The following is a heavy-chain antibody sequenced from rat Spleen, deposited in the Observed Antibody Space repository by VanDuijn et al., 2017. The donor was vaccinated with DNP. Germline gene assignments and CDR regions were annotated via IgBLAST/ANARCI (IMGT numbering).Heavy chain of an antibody. J-gene: IGHJ3*01. D-gene: IGHD1-2*01. Sequence: EVQLQESGPGLLKPSQSLSLTCSVTGYSISRTYWGWFRKFPGNKMEWIGHISYSGTTSYHPSLKSRISITRDTSKNQFFLQLRSVTTEDTATYYCARSPENSYIYLPWAYWGQGTLVTVSS. CDR3: ARSPENSYIYLPWAY. CDR2: ISYSGTT. V-gene: IGHV3-1*01. CDR1: GYSISRTY.